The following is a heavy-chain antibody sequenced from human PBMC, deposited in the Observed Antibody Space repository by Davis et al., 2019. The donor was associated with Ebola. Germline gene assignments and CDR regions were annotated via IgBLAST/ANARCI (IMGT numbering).Heavy chain of an antibody. CDR1: GYTFTSYA. J-gene: IGHJ5*02. Sequence: ASVQDTCQASGYTFTSYAMNGVRPAPRQRLAWVGWINAANGNTKYSQKFQGRVTITRDTSASTAYMELSSLRSEDTAVYYCAREAPPGNCSGGSCYYWFDPWGQGTLVTVSS. CDR3: AREAPPGNCSGGSCYYWFDP. D-gene: IGHD2-15*01. CDR2: INAANGNT. V-gene: IGHV1-3*01.